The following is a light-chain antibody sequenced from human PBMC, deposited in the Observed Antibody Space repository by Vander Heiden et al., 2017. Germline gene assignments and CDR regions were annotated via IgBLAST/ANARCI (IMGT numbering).Light chain of an antibody. Sequence: SAPTQPASVSGSAGQSITISWTGTRIEVWSYNLVPWYQQHPGKAPKLMIYEGSKRPSGVSNRFSGSKSGNTASLTISGLQAEDEADYYCCSYAGSSTFVVFGGGTKLTVL. J-gene: IGLJ2*01. V-gene: IGLV2-23*03. CDR1: RIEVWSYNL. CDR3: CSYAGSSTFVV. CDR2: EGS.